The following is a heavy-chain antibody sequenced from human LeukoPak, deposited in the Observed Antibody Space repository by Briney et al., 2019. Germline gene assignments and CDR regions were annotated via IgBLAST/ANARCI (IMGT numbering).Heavy chain of an antibody. CDR2: ISAYNGNT. V-gene: IGHV1-18*01. J-gene: IGHJ4*02. CDR1: GYTFTSFG. D-gene: IGHD5-18*01. Sequence: GASVKVSCKASGYTFTSFGISWVRQAPGQGPEWMGWISAYNGNTNNVQRFQGRVTMTTDTSTNTAYMELRGLRSDDTAVYYCARDLGVDTTMIFFDYWGQGTLVTVSS. CDR3: ARDLGVDTTMIFFDY.